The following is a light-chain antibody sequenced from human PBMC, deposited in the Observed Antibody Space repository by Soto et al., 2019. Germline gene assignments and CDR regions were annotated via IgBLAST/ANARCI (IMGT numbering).Light chain of an antibody. CDR3: QSYDSSLSGVL. CDR1: SSNIGAGYD. CDR2: GNS. J-gene: IGLJ2*01. Sequence: QSVLTQPPSVSGAPGQRVTISCTGSSSNIGAGYDVHWYQQLPGTAPKLLIYGNSNRPSGVPDRFSGSKSGTSASLAITGLQAEDEADYYCQSYDSSLSGVLFGGGPSSPS. V-gene: IGLV1-40*01.